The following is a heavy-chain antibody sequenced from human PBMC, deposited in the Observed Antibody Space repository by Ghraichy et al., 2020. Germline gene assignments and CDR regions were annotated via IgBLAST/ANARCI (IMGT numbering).Heavy chain of an antibody. Sequence: GSLRLSCAASGFTFSSYWMHWVRQAPGKGLVWVSRLNSDGSSTSYADSVKGRFTISRDNAKNTLYLQMNSLRAEDTAVYYCARVPTVAGGRPSGMDVWGQGTTVTVSS. CDR3: ARVPTVAGGRPSGMDV. CDR2: LNSDGSST. J-gene: IGHJ6*02. D-gene: IGHD6-19*01. V-gene: IGHV3-74*01. CDR1: GFTFSSYW.